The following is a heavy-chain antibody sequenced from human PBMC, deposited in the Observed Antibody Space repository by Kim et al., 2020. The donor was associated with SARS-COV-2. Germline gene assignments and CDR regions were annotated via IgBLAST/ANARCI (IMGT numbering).Heavy chain of an antibody. V-gene: IGHV4-28*03. D-gene: IGHD3-3*01. J-gene: IGHJ4*02. Sequence: NPSLKSRVTMSVDTSKNQFSLKLSSVTAEDTAVYFCARDYNFNTNFDLWGQGTMVTVSS. CDR3: ARDYNFNTNFDL.